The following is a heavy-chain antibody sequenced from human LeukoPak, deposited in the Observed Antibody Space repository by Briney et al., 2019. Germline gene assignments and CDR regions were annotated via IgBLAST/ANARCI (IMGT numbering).Heavy chain of an antibody. V-gene: IGHV3-21*01. J-gene: IGHJ4*02. CDR3: VRGSGSYPDY. CDR2: ITSSSSYI. Sequence: GGSLRLSCAASGFTFSSYSVNWVRQAAGKGLEWVSYITSSSSYIYYADSVKGRFTISRDNAKKSLYLQMNSLRDEDSAVYYCVRGSGSYPDYWGQGTLVTVSS. D-gene: IGHD3-10*01. CDR1: GFTFSSYS.